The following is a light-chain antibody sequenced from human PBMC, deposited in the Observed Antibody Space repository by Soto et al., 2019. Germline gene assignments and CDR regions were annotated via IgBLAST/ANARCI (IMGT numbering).Light chain of an antibody. CDR3: QQYGSAPQT. V-gene: IGKV3-20*01. J-gene: IGKJ1*01. CDR1: QSVSSSY. Sequence: EIVLTQSPGTLSLSPGERATLSCRASQSVSSSYLAWYQQKPGQAPRLLIYDASSRATGIPDRFSGSGSGTDFPLTISRLEPEDCAVYYCQQYGSAPQTFGQGTKVEIK. CDR2: DAS.